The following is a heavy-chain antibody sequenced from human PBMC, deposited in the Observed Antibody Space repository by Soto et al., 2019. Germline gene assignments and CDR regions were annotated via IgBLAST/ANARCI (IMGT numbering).Heavy chain of an antibody. V-gene: IGHV3-30*18. D-gene: IGHD1-26*01. Sequence: QGQLVESGGGVVQPGRSLRLSCAGTGFILSNYGMHWVRQAPGKGLEWVAVISSNGIITYADSVKGRFTISRDNSKNTVNLQMNSLRAEDTGVYYCAKSSGGSYQEFDYWGQVTLVTVSS. J-gene: IGHJ4*02. CDR3: AKSSGGSYQEFDY. CDR2: ISSNGIIT. CDR1: GFILSNYG.